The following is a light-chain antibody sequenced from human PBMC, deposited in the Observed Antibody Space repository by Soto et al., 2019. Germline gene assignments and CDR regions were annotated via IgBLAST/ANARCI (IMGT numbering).Light chain of an antibody. J-gene: IGLJ3*02. Sequence: QAVVTQEPSFSVSPGGTVTLTCGLSSGSVSTSYYPSWYQQTPGQAPRTLIYTTNTRSSGVPDRFSGSILGNKAALTITGATADDESDYYCVLYMSRAFWVFGGGTKLTVL. CDR1: SGSVSTSYY. CDR3: VLYMSRAFWV. V-gene: IGLV8-61*01. CDR2: TTN.